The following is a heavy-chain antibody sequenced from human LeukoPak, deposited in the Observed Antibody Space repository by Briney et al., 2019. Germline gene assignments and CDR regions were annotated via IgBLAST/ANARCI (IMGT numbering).Heavy chain of an antibody. CDR2: IYTSGST. J-gene: IGHJ4*02. D-gene: IGHD3-22*01. Sequence: SETLSLICTVSGDSISSYYWSWIRQPAGKGLEWIGRIYTSGSTNYNPSLKNRVTMSVDTPKNQFSLKLSSVTAADTAVYYCASTTYYYDSSGYYFLVYWGQGTLVTVSS. CDR1: GDSISSYY. V-gene: IGHV4-4*07. CDR3: ASTTYYYDSSGYYFLVY.